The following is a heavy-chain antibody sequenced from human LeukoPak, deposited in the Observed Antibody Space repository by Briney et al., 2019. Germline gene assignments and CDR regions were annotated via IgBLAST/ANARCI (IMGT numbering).Heavy chain of an antibody. CDR3: ARAKKPLLDY. V-gene: IGHV3-21*04. CDR2: MSSGSRYI. J-gene: IGHJ4*02. CDR1: GFTFSSYA. Sequence: GGSLRLSCAASGFTFSSYAMTWVRQAPGKGLEWVSSMSSGSRYIYYADSARGRFTISRDNAKNSLYLQMNSLRAEDTAVYYCARAKKPLLDYWGQGTLVTVSS.